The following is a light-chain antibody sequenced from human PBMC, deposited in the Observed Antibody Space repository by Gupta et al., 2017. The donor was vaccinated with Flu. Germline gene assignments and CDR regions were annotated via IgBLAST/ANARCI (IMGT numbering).Light chain of an antibody. Sequence: DIQMTQSPSSLSASVGDRVTITCRASQAITNLVAWYQQRPGKPPKVLISGASNLQSGVPSRFSGSGSATDFALTISSLQPEDVATYYCQTENSAPWTFGQGTTVEIK. CDR3: QTENSAPWT. J-gene: IGKJ1*01. CDR2: GAS. CDR1: QAITNL. V-gene: IGKV1-27*01.